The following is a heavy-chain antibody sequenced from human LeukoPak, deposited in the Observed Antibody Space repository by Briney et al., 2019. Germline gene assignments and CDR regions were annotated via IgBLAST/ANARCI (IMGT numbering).Heavy chain of an antibody. V-gene: IGHV4-39*07. J-gene: IGHJ4*02. CDR1: GGSISSGSYY. CDR2: INHSGST. Sequence: SQTLSLTCTVSGGSISSGSYYWSWIRQPPGKGLEWIGEINHSGSTNYNPSLKSRVTISVDTSKNQFSLKLSSVTAADTAVYYCARGSTITMVRGFFDYWGQGTLVTVSS. CDR3: ARGSTITMVRGFFDY. D-gene: IGHD3-10*01.